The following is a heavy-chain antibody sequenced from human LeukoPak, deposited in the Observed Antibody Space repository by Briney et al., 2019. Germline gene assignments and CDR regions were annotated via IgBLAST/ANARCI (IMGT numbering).Heavy chain of an antibody. CDR3: ARLLGGGPAASGFDI. Sequence: GESLKISCKGSGYSINNYWIGWVRQMPGKGLEWMGIIYPADSDIRYSPSFQGQVTISADKSISTAYVQWSSLKASDTAMYYCARLLGGGPAASGFDIWGQGTMVTVSS. V-gene: IGHV5-51*01. D-gene: IGHD2-2*01. CDR1: GYSINNYW. CDR2: IYPADSDI. J-gene: IGHJ3*02.